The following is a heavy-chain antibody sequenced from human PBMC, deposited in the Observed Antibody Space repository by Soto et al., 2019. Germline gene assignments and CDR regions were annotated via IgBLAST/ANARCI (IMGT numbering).Heavy chain of an antibody. CDR1: GYTFNSYY. CDR3: ARDSPPVDY. V-gene: IGHV1-46*02. Sequence: ASVKVSCKASGYTFNSYYMHWVRQAPGQGLEWMGIINPSGGSTSYAQKFQGRVTMTRDTSTSTAYMELRSLRSDDTAVYYCARDSPPVDYWGQGTLVTVSS. CDR2: INPSGGST. J-gene: IGHJ4*02.